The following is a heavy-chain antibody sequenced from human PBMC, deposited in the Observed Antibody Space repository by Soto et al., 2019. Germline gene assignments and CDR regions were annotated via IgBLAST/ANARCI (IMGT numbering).Heavy chain of an antibody. V-gene: IGHV1-2*02. CDR2: INPNSGGT. J-gene: IGHJ5*02. D-gene: IGHD6-13*01. CDR1: GYSLSGYY. CDR3: ARGWGIAAPGPNWFDP. Sequence: ASVKVSCKASGYSLSGYYLHWVRQAPGQGPEWMGWINPNSGGTKYVQKFQGRVTMTRDTSISTVYLELSRLRSDDTAVYYCARGWGIAAPGPNWFDPWGEGTLVTVSS.